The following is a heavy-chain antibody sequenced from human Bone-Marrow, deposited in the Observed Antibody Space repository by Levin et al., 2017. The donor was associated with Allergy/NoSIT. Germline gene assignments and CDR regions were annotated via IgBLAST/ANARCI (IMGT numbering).Heavy chain of an antibody. J-gene: IGHJ3*01. CDR1: GGSFTGFY. CDR3: ARVPRGYSSDWYLGAYDL. V-gene: IGHV4-34*01. D-gene: IGHD6-13*01. CDR2: INHRGNI. Sequence: SETLSLTCAVFGGSFTGFYWSWIRQPPEKGLEWIGEINHRGNINYNSSLKSRVTISVDTSKNQFSLNLTSMTAADTAVYYCARVPRGYSSDWYLGAYDLLGQGTMVTVSS.